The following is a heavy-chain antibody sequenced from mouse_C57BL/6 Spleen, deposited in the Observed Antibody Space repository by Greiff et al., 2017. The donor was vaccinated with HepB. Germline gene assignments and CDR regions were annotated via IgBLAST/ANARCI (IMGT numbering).Heavy chain of an antibody. CDR1: GYTFTSYW. V-gene: IGHV1-55*01. J-gene: IGHJ4*01. CDR2: IYPGSGST. Sequence: QVHVKQPGAELVKPGASVKMSCKASGYTFTSYWITWVKQRPGQGLEWIGDIYPGSGSTNYNEKFKSKATLTVDTSSSTAYMQLSSLTSEDSAVYYCAREDYYGSSFYAMDYWGQGTSVTVSS. D-gene: IGHD1-1*01. CDR3: AREDYYGSSFYAMDY.